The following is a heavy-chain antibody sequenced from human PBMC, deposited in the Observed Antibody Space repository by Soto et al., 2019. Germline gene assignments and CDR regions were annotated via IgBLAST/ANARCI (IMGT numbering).Heavy chain of an antibody. V-gene: IGHV1-8*01. CDR3: ARVEEYYDLLTGRASHNWFDP. J-gene: IGHJ5*02. CDR2: MNPNSGNT. CDR1: GYTFTSYD. Sequence: GASVKVSCKASGYTFTSYDINWVRQATGQGLEWMGWMNPNSGNTGYAQKFQGRVTMTRNTSISTAYMELSSLRSEDTAVYYCARVEEYYDLLTGRASHNWFDPWGQGTLVTVSS. D-gene: IGHD3-9*01.